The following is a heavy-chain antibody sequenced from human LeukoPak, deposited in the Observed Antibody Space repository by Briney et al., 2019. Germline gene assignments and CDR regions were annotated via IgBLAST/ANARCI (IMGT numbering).Heavy chain of an antibody. CDR2: INPNTGDP. CDR3: ATNRVTRPIDY. V-gene: IGHV1-2*02. J-gene: IGHJ4*02. D-gene: IGHD2-21*02. Sequence: ASVNVSCKASGYTFTDYYLHWVRQAPGQGLEWMAWINPNTGDPDYARKFQGRVTMTRDTSMSSVYMELSGLTSDDTAVYYCATNRVTRPIDYWGQGPLVTVSS. CDR1: GYTFTDYY.